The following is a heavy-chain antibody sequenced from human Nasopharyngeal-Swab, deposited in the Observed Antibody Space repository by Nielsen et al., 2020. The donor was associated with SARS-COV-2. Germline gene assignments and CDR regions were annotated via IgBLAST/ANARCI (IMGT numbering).Heavy chain of an antibody. J-gene: IGHJ6*02. CDR3: AKTLNPYCSSTSCYSGGMDV. Sequence: GGSLRLSCAASGFTFDDYAMHWVRQAPGKGLEWVSGISWNSGSIGYADSVKGRFTISRDNAKNSLYLQMNSLRAEDTALYYCAKTLNPYCSSTSCYSGGMDVWGQGTTVTVSS. CDR2: ISWNSGSI. D-gene: IGHD2-2*01. V-gene: IGHV3-9*01. CDR1: GFTFDDYA.